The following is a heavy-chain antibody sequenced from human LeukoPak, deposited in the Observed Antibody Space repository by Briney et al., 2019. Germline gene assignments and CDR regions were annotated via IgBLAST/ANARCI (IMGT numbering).Heavy chain of an antibody. D-gene: IGHD3-22*01. J-gene: IGHJ3*02. CDR2: ISYSGGT. CDR1: GGSIISSNHY. Sequence: TSETLSLTCTVSGGSIISSNHYWGWTRQPPGKGLEWFGSISYSGGTAYNPSLRSRVTISVDTFKNQFSLKVNSVTAADTAVYYCAREVEYYDSSGYRPHAFDIWGQGTLVTVSS. CDR3: AREVEYYDSSGYRPHAFDI. V-gene: IGHV4-39*02.